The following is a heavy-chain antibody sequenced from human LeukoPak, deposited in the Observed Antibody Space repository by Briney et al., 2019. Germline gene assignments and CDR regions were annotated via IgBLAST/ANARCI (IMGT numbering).Heavy chain of an antibody. CDR3: ARDSGAAAHYFDY. CDR1: GFTFSSYA. V-gene: IGHV3-21*04. Sequence: PGGSLRLSCTASGFTFSSYAMNWVRQAPGKGLEWVSGIGAGGTFTYYADSVKGRFTISRDNAKNSVYLQMNSLRVEDTAVYYCARDSGAAAHYFDYWGQGTLVTVSS. D-gene: IGHD2-2*01. J-gene: IGHJ4*02. CDR2: IGAGGTFT.